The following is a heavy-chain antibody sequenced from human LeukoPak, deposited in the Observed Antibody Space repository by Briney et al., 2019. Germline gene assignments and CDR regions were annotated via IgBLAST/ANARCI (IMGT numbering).Heavy chain of an antibody. Sequence: ASVKVSCKASGYTFTGYYMHWVRQAPGQGLEWMGRINPNSGGTNYAQKFQGRVTMTRDTSISTAYMELSRLRSDDTAVYYCAFPSSYSSGGIFDYWGQGTLVTVSS. CDR3: AFPSSYSSGGIFDY. V-gene: IGHV1-2*06. D-gene: IGHD6-19*01. J-gene: IGHJ4*02. CDR2: INPNSGGT. CDR1: GYTFTGYY.